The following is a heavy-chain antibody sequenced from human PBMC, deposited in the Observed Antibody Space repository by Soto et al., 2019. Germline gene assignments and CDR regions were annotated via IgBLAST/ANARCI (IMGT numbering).Heavy chain of an antibody. Sequence: EVQLLESGGDLVQPGGSLRLSCAASGFSFGGYAMNWVRQAPGKGREWVSALSGSGATTYYSDSVRGRFTISRDNSRNTLYLQMNSLRAEDTAIYFCAKASKGYTGYDLDFWGQGPQVSVSP. V-gene: IGHV3-23*01. J-gene: IGHJ4*02. CDR2: LSGSGATT. D-gene: IGHD5-12*01. CDR3: AKASKGYTGYDLDF. CDR1: GFSFGGYA.